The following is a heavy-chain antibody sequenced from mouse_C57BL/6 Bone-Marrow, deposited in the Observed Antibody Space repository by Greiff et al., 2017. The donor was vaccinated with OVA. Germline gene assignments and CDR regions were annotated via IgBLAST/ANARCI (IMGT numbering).Heavy chain of an antibody. V-gene: IGHV5-9-1*02. Sequence: EVQVVESGEGLVKPGGSLQLSCAASGFTFSSYAMSWVRPTPEKRLEWVAYISSGGDYIYYADTVKGRFTLSRDNARNTLYLQMSSLKSEYTAMYYCTSDLLPFAYWGQGTLVTVSA. D-gene: IGHD2-1*01. CDR1: GFTFSSYA. J-gene: IGHJ3*01. CDR2: ISSGGDYI. CDR3: TSDLLPFAY.